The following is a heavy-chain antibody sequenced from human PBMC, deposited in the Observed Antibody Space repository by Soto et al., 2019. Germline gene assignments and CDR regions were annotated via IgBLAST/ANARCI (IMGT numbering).Heavy chain of an antibody. J-gene: IGHJ3*02. CDR2: INPATGAA. V-gene: IGHV1-2*02. D-gene: IGHD3-3*01. CDR1: GYPVTAYY. CDR3: ARGGGVGVAGSAAFDM. Sequence: QLHLVQSGAVVKKPGASVTVSCSASGYPVTAYYMHWVRQAPGRGLEWMGGINPATGAAKYTQTFQGRVNMARDKSTSTGFMGLGGLTSEDTAVFYCARGGGVGVAGSAAFDMWGQGTLVTVSS.